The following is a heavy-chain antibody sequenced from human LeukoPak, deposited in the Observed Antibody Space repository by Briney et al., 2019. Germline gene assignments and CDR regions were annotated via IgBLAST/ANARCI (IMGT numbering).Heavy chain of an antibody. Sequence: SETLSLTCTVSGGPIRSYYWSWIRQPPGKGLEGIGYIYYSGSTYYNPSLKSRVTISVDTSKNQFSLKLTSVTAADTAVYYCARRFTMVRGTRRDGFDIWGQGTMVTVSS. D-gene: IGHD3-10*01. CDR1: GGPIRSYY. V-gene: IGHV4-59*08. CDR2: IYYSGST. J-gene: IGHJ3*02. CDR3: ARRFTMVRGTRRDGFDI.